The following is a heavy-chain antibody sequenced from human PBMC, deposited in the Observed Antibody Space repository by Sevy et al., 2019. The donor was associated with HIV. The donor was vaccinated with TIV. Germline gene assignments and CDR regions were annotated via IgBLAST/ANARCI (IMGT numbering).Heavy chain of an antibody. CDR1: GYSFTSYW. D-gene: IGHD3-22*01. Sequence: GESLKISCKGSGYSFTSYWIGWVRQMPGKGLEWMGIIYPGDSDTRYSPSFQGQVTISADKSISTAYLQWSSLKASDTAMYYCAGHFSSYYYDSSGYYFDYWGQGTLVTVSS. J-gene: IGHJ4*02. CDR3: AGHFSSYYYDSSGYYFDY. CDR2: IYPGDSDT. V-gene: IGHV5-51*01.